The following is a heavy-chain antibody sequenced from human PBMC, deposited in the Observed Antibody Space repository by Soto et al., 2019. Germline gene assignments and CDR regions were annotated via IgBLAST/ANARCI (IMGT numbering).Heavy chain of an antibody. CDR1: GYTFTSYA. CDR3: ARDGQDYYYYGMDV. CDR2: INAGNGNT. V-gene: IGHV1-3*01. Sequence: ASVKVSCKASGYTFTSYAMHWVRQAPGQRLEWMGWINAGNGNTKYSQKFQGRVTITRDTSASTAYMELSSLRSEDTAVYYCARDGQDYYYYGMDVWGQGTTVTVSS. J-gene: IGHJ6*02.